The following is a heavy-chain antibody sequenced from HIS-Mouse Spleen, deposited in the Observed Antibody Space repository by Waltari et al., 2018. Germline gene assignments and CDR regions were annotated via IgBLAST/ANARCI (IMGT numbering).Heavy chain of an antibody. Sequence: EVQLVQSGGGLVKPGGSLRLSCAASGFTFSSYSRNWVRQAPGKGVEWVSSISSSSSYIYYADAVKGRFTISRDNAKNSLYLQMNSLRAEDTAVYYCARRLLTGDAFDIWGQGTMVTVSS. J-gene: IGHJ3*02. D-gene: IGHD7-27*01. CDR3: ARRLLTGDAFDI. V-gene: IGHV3-21*01. CDR2: ISSSSSYI. CDR1: GFTFSSYS.